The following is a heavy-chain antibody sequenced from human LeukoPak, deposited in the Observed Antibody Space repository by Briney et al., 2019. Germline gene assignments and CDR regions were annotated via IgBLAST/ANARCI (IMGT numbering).Heavy chain of an antibody. CDR1: GFTFTIYE. CDR2: ISGSGTTI. CDR3: ARGGKPRAFDV. J-gene: IGHJ3*01. V-gene: IGHV3-48*03. Sequence: GGSLRLSCAPSGFTFTIYEMGWVRPAPGMGLEWVSYISGSGTTIYYADSVKGRFTFSRDNAKNSLYLQMNSLRVEDTAVYYCARGGKPRAFDVWGQGTVVTVSS.